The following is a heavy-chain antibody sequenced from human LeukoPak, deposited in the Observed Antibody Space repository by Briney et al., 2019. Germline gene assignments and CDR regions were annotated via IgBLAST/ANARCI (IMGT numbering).Heavy chain of an antibody. D-gene: IGHD3-10*01. CDR2: ISAYNGNT. V-gene: IGHV1-18*01. J-gene: IGHJ4*02. CDR3: ARIPTRDLHFDY. CDR1: GYTFTSYG. Sequence: ASVKVSCKASGYTFTSYGVSWARQAPGQWLEWMGWISAYNGNTNYAQKLQGRVTMTTDTSTSTAYMELRSLRSDDTAVYYCARIPTRDLHFDYWGQGTLVTVSS.